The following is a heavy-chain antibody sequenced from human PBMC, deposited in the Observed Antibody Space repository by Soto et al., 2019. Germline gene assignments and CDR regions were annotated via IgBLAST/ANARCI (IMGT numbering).Heavy chain of an antibody. V-gene: IGHV1-69*06. CDR1: GGTFSSYA. D-gene: IGHD3-10*01. J-gene: IGHJ6*02. Sequence: SVKVSCKASGGTFSSYAISRVRQAPGQGLEWMGGIIPIFGTANYAQKFQGRDTITADKSTSTAYMELSSLRSEDTAVYYCAGITMVRGVLRDYYYGMDVWGQGTTVTVSS. CDR3: AGITMVRGVLRDYYYGMDV. CDR2: IIPIFGTA.